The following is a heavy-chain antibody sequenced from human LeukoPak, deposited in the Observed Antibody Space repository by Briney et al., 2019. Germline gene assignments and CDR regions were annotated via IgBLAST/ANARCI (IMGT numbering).Heavy chain of an antibody. J-gene: IGHJ4*02. CDR1: GGSIGTYY. CDR3: ARAGRWKDYDSSGYDY. CDR2: IYYSGST. Sequence: SETLSLTCTVSGGSIGTYYWSWIRQPPGKGLEWIGYIYYSGSTNYNPSLKSRVTISVDTSKNQFSLKLSSVTAADTAVYYCARAGRWKDYDSSGYDYWGQGTLVTVSS. V-gene: IGHV4-59*01. D-gene: IGHD3-22*01.